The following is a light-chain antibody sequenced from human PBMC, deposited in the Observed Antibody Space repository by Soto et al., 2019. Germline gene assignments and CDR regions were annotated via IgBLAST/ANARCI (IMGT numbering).Light chain of an antibody. CDR1: QGISTY. V-gene: IGKV1-39*01. CDR3: QQSYSNPTWT. J-gene: IGKJ1*01. CDR2: DSS. Sequence: DIQLTQSPSSLSASVGDRITITCRSSQGISTYLNWYQQKPGEAPTLLVYDSSTLQSGVPSRFSGSGFGAEFTLTVSSLQPEGFATYYCQQSYSNPTWTFGQGTKVDIK.